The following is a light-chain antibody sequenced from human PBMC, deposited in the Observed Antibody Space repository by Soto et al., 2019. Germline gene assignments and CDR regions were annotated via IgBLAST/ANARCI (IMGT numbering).Light chain of an antibody. CDR2: DAS. Sequence: EIVLTQSPATLSLSPGERATLSCRASQSVSSYLAWYQQKPGQAPRLLIYDASNRATGIPARFSGSESGTDFTRTISSLEPEDFAVYYCQQRSNWPPALTFGGGTKVEIK. CDR3: QQRSNWPPALT. V-gene: IGKV3-11*01. J-gene: IGKJ4*01. CDR1: QSVSSY.